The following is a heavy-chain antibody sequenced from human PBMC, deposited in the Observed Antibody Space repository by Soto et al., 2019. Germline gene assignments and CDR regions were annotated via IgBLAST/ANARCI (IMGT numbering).Heavy chain of an antibody. CDR3: SRGYPPRDQLGNLPGAF. J-gene: IGHJ4*02. Sequence: QVQLVQSGAEVMQPGASVKVSCKASGYTFTSYYIQWVRQAPGQGLEWMGIINPSGDSPNYAQKFQARVPMTRDTSTSTVYMELSSLRSEDTAIYYCSRGYPPRDQLGNLPGAFWGQGTVVTVSS. D-gene: IGHD1-1*01. V-gene: IGHV1-46*03. CDR1: GYTFTSYY. CDR2: INPSGDSP.